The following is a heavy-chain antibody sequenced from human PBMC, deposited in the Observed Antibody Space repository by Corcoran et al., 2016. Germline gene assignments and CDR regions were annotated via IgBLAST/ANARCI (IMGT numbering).Heavy chain of an antibody. Sequence: EVQLVESGGGLVQPGGSLRLSCAASGFTFSSYWMSWVRQAPGKGLEWVANIKQDGSEKYYVDSVKGRFTISRDNAKNSLYLQMNSLRAEDTAVYYCARGLVGGYPDAFDIWGQGTMVTVSS. V-gene: IGHV3-7*01. D-gene: IGHD3-22*01. J-gene: IGHJ3*02. CDR2: IKQDGSEK. CDR1: GFTFSSYW. CDR3: ARGLVGGYPDAFDI.